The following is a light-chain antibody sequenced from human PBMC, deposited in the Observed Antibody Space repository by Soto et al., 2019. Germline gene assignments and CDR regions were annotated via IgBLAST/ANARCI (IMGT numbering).Light chain of an antibody. CDR3: QQFYTSLGT. V-gene: IGKV4-1*01. J-gene: IGKJ1*01. Sequence: DIVMTQSPDSLAVSLGERATINCKSSQSILYSSNNKNYLAWYQQKAGQPPKLLIYWASTRESGVPDRFSGSGSGTDFTLTINSLQAEDVAVYYCQQFYTSLGTFGQGTKVEIK. CDR1: QSILYSSNNKNY. CDR2: WAS.